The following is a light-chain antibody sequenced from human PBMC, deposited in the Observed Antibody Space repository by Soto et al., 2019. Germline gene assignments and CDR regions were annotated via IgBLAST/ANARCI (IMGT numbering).Light chain of an antibody. CDR2: KAS. CDR3: QHYNSYSEA. J-gene: IGKJ1*01. Sequence: DIQRTPSHSTLSGPVVYIFIITCLASQTISSWLAWYQQKPGKAPKLLIYKASTLKSGVPSRFSGSGSGTEFTLTISSLQPDDFATYYCQHYNSYSEAFGQGTKVDIK. CDR1: QTISSW. V-gene: IGKV1-5*03.